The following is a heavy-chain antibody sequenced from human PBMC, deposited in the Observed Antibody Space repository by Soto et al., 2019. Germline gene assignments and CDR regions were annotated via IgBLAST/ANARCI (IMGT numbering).Heavy chain of an antibody. CDR3: AKGPDFYGSGSYYPPNDY. CDR2: ISGSGGGT. Sequence: PGGSLRLSCAASGFTFGSYAMSWVRQAPGKGLEWVSGISGSGGGTYYADSVKGWFTISRDNSKNTLYLHMNSLRAEDTAVYYCAKGPDFYGSGSYYPPNDYWGQGTLVTVSS. J-gene: IGHJ4*02. V-gene: IGHV3-23*01. CDR1: GFTFGSYA. D-gene: IGHD3-10*01.